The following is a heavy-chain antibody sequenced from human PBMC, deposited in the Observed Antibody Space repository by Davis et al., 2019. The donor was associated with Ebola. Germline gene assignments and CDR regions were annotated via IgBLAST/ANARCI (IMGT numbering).Heavy chain of an antibody. Sequence: GGSLRLSCAASGFTFSSYAMHWVRQAPGKGLEWVANIKQDGSEKYYVDSVKGRFTISRDNAKNSLYLQMNSLRAEDTAVYYCARSLAGHYDFWSGYYVDNWFDPWGQGTLVTVSS. CDR3: ARSLAGHYDFWSGYYVDNWFDP. D-gene: IGHD3-3*01. V-gene: IGHV3-7*01. J-gene: IGHJ5*02. CDR1: GFTFSSYA. CDR2: IKQDGSEK.